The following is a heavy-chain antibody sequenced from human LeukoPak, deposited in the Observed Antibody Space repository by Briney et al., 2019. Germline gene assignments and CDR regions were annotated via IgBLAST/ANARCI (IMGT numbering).Heavy chain of an antibody. CDR3: ARVRSGSYGFDY. CDR2: IYYSGST. D-gene: IGHD1-26*01. CDR1: GFTVDDHG. J-gene: IGHJ4*02. V-gene: IGHV4-30-4*07. Sequence: LRLSCAASGFTVDDHGMSWIRQPPGKGLEWIGYIYYSGSTYYNPSLKSRVTISVDTSKNQFSLKLSSVTAADTAVYYCARVRSGSYGFDYWGQGTLVTVSS.